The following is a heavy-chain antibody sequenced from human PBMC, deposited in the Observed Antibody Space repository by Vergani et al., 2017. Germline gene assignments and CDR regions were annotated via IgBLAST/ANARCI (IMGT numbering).Heavy chain of an antibody. Sequence: EVQLVESGGGLVQPGRSLRLSCAASGFTFDDYAMHWVRQAPGKGLEWVSGINWNSDSIAYVDSVKGRFTISRDNAKNSLYLQMNSLRAKDTALYYCVKDIAASGNYWYFDLWGRGTLVTVSS. CDR3: VKDIAASGNYWYFDL. CDR1: GFTFDDYA. D-gene: IGHD6-13*01. J-gene: IGHJ2*01. CDR2: INWNSDSI. V-gene: IGHV3-9*01.